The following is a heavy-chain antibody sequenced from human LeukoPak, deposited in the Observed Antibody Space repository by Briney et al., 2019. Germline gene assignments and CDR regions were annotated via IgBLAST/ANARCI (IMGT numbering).Heavy chain of an antibody. D-gene: IGHD3-3*01. CDR3: ARHQASDFWSGYYTRNNWFDP. CDR1: GGSISSSSYY. CDR2: IYYSGST. J-gene: IGHJ5*02. Sequence: SETLSLTCTVSGGSISSSSYYWGWIRQPPGQGLEWIGSIYYSGSTYYNPSLKSRVTISVDTSKNQFSLKLSSVTAADTAVYYCARHQASDFWSGYYTRNNWFDPWGQGTLVTVSS. V-gene: IGHV4-39*01.